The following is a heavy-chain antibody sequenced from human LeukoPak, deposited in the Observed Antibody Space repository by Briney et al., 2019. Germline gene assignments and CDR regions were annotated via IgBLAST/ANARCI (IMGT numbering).Heavy chain of an antibody. CDR1: GGTFRSYA. V-gene: IGHV1-69*05. J-gene: IGHJ4*02. CDR3: ATPPARSSAAPSGWLFYFDY. Sequence: SVKASCKASGGTFRSYAISWLRQAPGQGVECLGGILPFFGTANYAQKFKGRVTITTDESTSTAYMEQSSLRSEDTAVYYGATPPARSSAAPSGWLFYFDYWGQGTLVTVSS. CDR2: ILPFFGTA. D-gene: IGHD6-19*01.